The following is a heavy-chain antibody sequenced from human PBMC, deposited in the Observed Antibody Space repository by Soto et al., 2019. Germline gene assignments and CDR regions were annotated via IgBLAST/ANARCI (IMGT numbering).Heavy chain of an antibody. CDR2: FYYSQST. D-gene: IGHD4-17*01. CDR1: GGSLTSNSYY. V-gene: IGHV4-39*01. CDR3: ARRSTVTYDY. Sequence: SETLSLTCTVSGGSLTSNSYYWGWIRQPPGKGLEWIGSFYYSQSTYFNPSLKSRVTISVATSKNQYSLKLSAVTAADTAVYYCARRSTVTYDYWGQGILVTVSS. J-gene: IGHJ4*02.